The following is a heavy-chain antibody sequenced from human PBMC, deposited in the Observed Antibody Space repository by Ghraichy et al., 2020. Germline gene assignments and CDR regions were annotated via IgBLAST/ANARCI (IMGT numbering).Heavy chain of an antibody. J-gene: IGHJ4*02. V-gene: IGHV3-53*01. D-gene: IGHD6-19*01. Sequence: GGSLRLSCAASGFTVTTNSMSWVRQAPGKGLEWVSVIYSAGYAYYADSVKGRFTISRDTSKNTLYLHMNSLRAEDTPFYYCAGDAPGGSGFYYFNYWGQGPLVPVSS. CDR3: AGDAPGGSGFYYFNY. CDR1: GFTVTTNS. CDR2: IYSAGYA.